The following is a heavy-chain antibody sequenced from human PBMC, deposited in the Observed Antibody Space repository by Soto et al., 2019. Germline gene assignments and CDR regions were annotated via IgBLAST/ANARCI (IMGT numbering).Heavy chain of an antibody. CDR3: DRHWLSRAYYYLTPFDY. J-gene: IGHJ4*02. D-gene: IGHD3-22*01. Sequence: SETLSLTCTVSGGSISSSSYYWGWIRQPPRKGLEWIGSIYYSGSTYYNPSLKSRVTISVDTSKNQFSLKLSSVTAADTAVYYFDRHWLSRAYYYLTPFDYWGPSPLVNVSS. V-gene: IGHV4-39*01. CDR2: IYYSGST. CDR1: GGSISSSSYY.